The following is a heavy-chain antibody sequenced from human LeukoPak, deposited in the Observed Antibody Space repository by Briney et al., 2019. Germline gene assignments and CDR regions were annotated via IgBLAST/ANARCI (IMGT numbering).Heavy chain of an antibody. Sequence: PGGSLRLSCAASGFTFSSYAMSWVRQAPGKGLEWVSAISGSGGSTYYADSVKGRFTISRDNSKNTLYLQINSLRAEDTAVYYCAKDSAARRGYFDYWGQGTLVTVSS. J-gene: IGHJ4*02. CDR2: ISGSGGST. CDR1: GFTFSSYA. CDR3: AKDSAARRGYFDY. D-gene: IGHD6-6*01. V-gene: IGHV3-23*01.